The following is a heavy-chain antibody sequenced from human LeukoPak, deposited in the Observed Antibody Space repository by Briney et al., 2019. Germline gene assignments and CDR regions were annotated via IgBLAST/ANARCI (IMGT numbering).Heavy chain of an antibody. CDR3: AKAEDTAMAAVCMDV. D-gene: IGHD5-18*01. CDR1: GFTFDDYA. V-gene: IGHV3-9*01. CDR2: ISWNSGSI. J-gene: IGHJ6*02. Sequence: GRSLRLSCAASGFTFDDYAMHWVRQAPGKGLEWVSGISWNSGSIGYADSVKGRFTISRDNAKNSLYLQMNSLRAEDTALYYCAKAEDTAMAAVCMDVWGQGTTVTVSS.